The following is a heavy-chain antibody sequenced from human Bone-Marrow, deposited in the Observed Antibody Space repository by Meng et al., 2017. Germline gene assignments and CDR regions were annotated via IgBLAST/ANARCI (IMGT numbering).Heavy chain of an antibody. CDR1: GGTFSSYA. J-gene: IGHJ6*02. V-gene: IGHV1-69*13. Sequence: SVKVSCKASGGTFSSYAISWVRQAPGQGLEWMGGIIPIFGTANYAQKFQGRVTITADESTSTAYMELSSLRSEDTVVYYCATRSNYYGSGSYRDYYYYGMDVWGQGTTVTVSS. CDR3: ATRSNYYGSGSYRDYYYYGMDV. D-gene: IGHD3-10*01. CDR2: IIPIFGTA.